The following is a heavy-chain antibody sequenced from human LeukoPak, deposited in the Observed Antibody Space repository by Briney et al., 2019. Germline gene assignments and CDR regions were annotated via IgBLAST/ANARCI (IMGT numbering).Heavy chain of an antibody. V-gene: IGHV4-38-2*02. J-gene: IGHJ4*02. CDR3: ARDRGGRTGYASGNFDF. CDR2: IFYSGRA. CDR1: SYSISSGYY. D-gene: IGHD5-12*01. Sequence: PSETLSLTCAVSSYSISSGYYWDWIRPPPGRGLEWIGTIFYSGRAYYNPSLKSRVTMSVDTSKNHFSLKLTSVTAADTAVYFCARDRGGRTGYASGNFDFWGQGTLVTVCS.